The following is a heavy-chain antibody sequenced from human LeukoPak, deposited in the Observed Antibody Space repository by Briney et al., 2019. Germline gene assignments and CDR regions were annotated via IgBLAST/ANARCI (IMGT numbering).Heavy chain of an antibody. D-gene: IGHD3-10*01. J-gene: IGHJ3*02. CDR1: GFSFTNTW. V-gene: IGHV3-15*01. Sequence: GSLRLSCEASGFSFTNTWMSWVRQAPGKGLEWVGRVISKADDGTTDYAAPVQGRFTLSRDDSKNTLSLQINSLKTEDTAVYYCATEGGSGSYYGDDAFDMWGQGTMVTVSS. CDR2: VISKADDGTT. CDR3: ATEGGSGSYYGDDAFDM.